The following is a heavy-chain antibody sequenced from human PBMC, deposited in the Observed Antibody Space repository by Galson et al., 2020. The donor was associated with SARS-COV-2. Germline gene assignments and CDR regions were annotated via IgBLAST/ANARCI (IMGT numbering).Heavy chain of an antibody. CDR2: IDWDDDE. D-gene: IGHD6-19*01. CDR3: ARIDSSGCRGNY. Sequence: ESGPTLVKLTQTLTLTCTFSGFSLRASGMCVNWIRQPPGKALEWLARIDWDDDEYYNTSLKARLTISKDTSKNQVVLTMTNMDPVDTATYYCARIDSSGCRGNYWGQGTLVTVSS. CDR1: GFSLRASGMC. J-gene: IGHJ4*02. V-gene: IGHV2-70*11.